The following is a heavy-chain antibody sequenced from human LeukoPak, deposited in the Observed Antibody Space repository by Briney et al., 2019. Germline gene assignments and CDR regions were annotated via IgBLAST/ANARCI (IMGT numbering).Heavy chain of an antibody. J-gene: IGHJ5*02. Sequence: SETLSLTCTVSGGSTSSSSYYWGWIRQPPGKGLEWIGSIYYSGSTYYNPSLKSRITISVDTSKNQFSLKLSSVTAADTAVYYCAKTLRYCSSTSCSPTWGQGTLVTVSS. V-gene: IGHV4-39*01. CDR3: AKTLRYCSSTSCSPT. CDR2: IYYSGST. CDR1: GGSTSSSSYY. D-gene: IGHD2-2*01.